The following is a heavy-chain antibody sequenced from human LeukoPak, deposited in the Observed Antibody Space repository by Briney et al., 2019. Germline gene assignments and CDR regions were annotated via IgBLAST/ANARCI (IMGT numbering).Heavy chain of an antibody. Sequence: SVKVSCKASGGTFSSYAISWVRQAPGQGLEWVGRIIPILGIANYAQKFQGRVTITADKSTSTAYMELSSLRSEDTAVYYCARDRDSSSWTDYWGQGTLVTVSS. CDR2: IIPILGIA. CDR1: GGTFSSYA. CDR3: ARDRDSSSWTDY. J-gene: IGHJ4*02. D-gene: IGHD6-13*01. V-gene: IGHV1-69*04.